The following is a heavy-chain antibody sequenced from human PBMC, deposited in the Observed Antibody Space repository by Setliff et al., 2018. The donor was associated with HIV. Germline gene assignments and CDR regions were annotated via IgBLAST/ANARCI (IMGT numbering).Heavy chain of an antibody. D-gene: IGHD6-19*01. Sequence: SETLSLTCTVSGDSIKGPWWWSWIRQSPGKGLEWTGNIHYTGTTHYNPSLKSRVTISVDTSKNQFSLKLISVTAADAAVYYCARATWLVHPFPLYYFDYWGQGTLVTVSS. V-gene: IGHV4-59*11. CDR1: GDSIKGPW. CDR3: ARATWLVHPFPLYYFDY. CDR2: IHYTGTT. J-gene: IGHJ4*02.